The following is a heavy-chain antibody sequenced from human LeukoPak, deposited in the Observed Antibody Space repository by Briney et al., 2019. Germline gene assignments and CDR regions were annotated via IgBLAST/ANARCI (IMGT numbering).Heavy chain of an antibody. CDR1: GFTVSSNY. Sequence: EGSLRLSCAASGFTVSSNYMSWVRQAPGKGLEWVSVIYSGGSTYYADSVKGRFTISRDNSKNTLYLQMNSLRAEDTAVYYCAGVEYTNCIFDYWGQGTLVTVSS. J-gene: IGHJ4*02. CDR2: IYSGGST. D-gene: IGHD4-11*01. V-gene: IGHV3-53*01. CDR3: AGVEYTNCIFDY.